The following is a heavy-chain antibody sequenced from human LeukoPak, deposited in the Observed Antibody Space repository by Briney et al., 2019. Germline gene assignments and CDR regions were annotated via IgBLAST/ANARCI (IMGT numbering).Heavy chain of an antibody. J-gene: IGHJ6*03. CDR3: AKDPGYSYYMDV. CDR2: ISGSGGSS. Sequence: GGSLRLSCAASGFTFSAYAMNWVRQAPGKGLEWVSAISGSGGSSYNPDSVKGRFTISRDNSKNTLYLQMNSLRAEDTAVYYCAKDPGYSYYMDVWGKGTTVTVSS. V-gene: IGHV3-23*01. CDR1: GFTFSAYA.